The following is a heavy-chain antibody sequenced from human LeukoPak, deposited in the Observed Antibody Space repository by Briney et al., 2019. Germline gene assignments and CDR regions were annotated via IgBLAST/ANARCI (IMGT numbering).Heavy chain of an antibody. CDR3: ARVASGWLAFFDS. Sequence: PSETLSLTCTVSGDSFTSVTDYWAWIRQPPGKGLEWIASGDYSGGTYYNPSLESRVTMSLDTSKTQFLLSLKSVTAADTAVYFCARVASGWLAFFDSWGQGILVTVSS. V-gene: IGHV4-39*07. CDR2: GDYSGGT. J-gene: IGHJ4*02. CDR1: GDSFTSVTDY. D-gene: IGHD6-19*01.